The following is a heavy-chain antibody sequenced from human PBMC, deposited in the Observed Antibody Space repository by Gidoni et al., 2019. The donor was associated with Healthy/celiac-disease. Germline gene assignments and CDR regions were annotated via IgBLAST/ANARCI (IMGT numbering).Heavy chain of an antibody. CDR2: ISSSSSTI. J-gene: IGHJ6*02. CDR1: GFTFRSYS. Sequence: EVQLVESGGGLVQPGGSLRLSCAASGFTFRSYSMNWVRQAPGKGLEWVSYISSSSSTIYYADSVKGRFTISRDNAKNSLYLQMNSLRDEDTAVYYCARAPPMSYYYYYYGMDVWGQGTTVTVSS. V-gene: IGHV3-48*02. CDR3: ARAPPMSYYYYYYGMDV.